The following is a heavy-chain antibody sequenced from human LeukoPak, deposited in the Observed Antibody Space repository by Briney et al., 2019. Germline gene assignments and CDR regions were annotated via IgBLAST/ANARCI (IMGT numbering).Heavy chain of an antibody. CDR1: GFIFSDYY. CDR2: ISSSGNTI. Sequence: PGGSLRLSCAASGFIFSDYYMSWIRQAPGKGLEWVSYISSSGNTIYYAESVKGRFTISRDNAKNSLYLQMNSLRGEDTAVYYCARDRDSNYADYYMDVWGKGTTVTVSS. CDR3: ARDRDSNYADYYMDV. D-gene: IGHD4-11*01. J-gene: IGHJ6*03. V-gene: IGHV3-11*01.